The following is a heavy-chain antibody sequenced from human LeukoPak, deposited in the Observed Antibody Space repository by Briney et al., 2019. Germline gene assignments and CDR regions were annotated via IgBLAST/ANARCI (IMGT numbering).Heavy chain of an antibody. D-gene: IGHD6-6*01. J-gene: IGHJ4*02. Sequence: IPILGIAHYAQKFQGRVTITADKSTSTAYMELSSLRSEDTAVYYCARVRVAARARYYFDYWGQGTLVTVSS. CDR3: ARVRVAARARYYFDY. V-gene: IGHV1-69*04. CDR2: IPILGIA.